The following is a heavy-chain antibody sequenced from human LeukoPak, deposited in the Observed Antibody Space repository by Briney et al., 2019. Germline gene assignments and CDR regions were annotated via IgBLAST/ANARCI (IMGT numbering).Heavy chain of an antibody. J-gene: IGHJ4*02. CDR2: ISSNGGST. D-gene: IGHD3-22*01. V-gene: IGHV3-64*01. CDR3: ATAPHQYYYDSSGSHFDY. Sequence: GGSLRLSCAASGFTFSSYAMHWVRQAPGKGLEYVSAISSNGGSTYYANSVKGRFTISRDNSKNTLYLQMGSLRSEDTAVYYCATAPHQYYYDSSGSHFDYWGQGTLVTVSS. CDR1: GFTFSSYA.